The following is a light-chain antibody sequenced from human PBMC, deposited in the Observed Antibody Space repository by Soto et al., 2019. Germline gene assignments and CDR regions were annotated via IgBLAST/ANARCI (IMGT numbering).Light chain of an antibody. CDR1: SNDVGRYNL. CDR3: SSYTSTSTIV. J-gene: IGLJ2*01. CDR2: EAT. V-gene: IGLV2-14*02. Sequence: QSVLTQPASVSGSPEQSITISCTGTSNDVGRYNLVSWYQQHPGKAPKVMIYEATKRPSGVSNRFSGSKSGNTASLTISGLQAEDEADYYCSSYTSTSTIVFGGGTKVTVL.